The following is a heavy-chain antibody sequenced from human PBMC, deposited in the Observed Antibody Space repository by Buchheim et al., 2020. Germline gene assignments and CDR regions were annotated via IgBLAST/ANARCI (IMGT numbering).Heavy chain of an antibody. CDR1: GFTFSSYW. J-gene: IGHJ4*02. CDR3: AREGGRDGYKIRSFDY. CDR2: IKQDGSEK. D-gene: IGHD5-24*01. Sequence: EVQVVESGGGLVQPGGSLRLSCAASGFTFSSYWMSWVRQAPGKGLEWVANIKQDGSEKYYVDSVKGRFTISRDNAKTSLYVQMNSLRAEDTAVYYCAREGGRDGYKIRSFDYWGQGTL. V-gene: IGHV3-7*01.